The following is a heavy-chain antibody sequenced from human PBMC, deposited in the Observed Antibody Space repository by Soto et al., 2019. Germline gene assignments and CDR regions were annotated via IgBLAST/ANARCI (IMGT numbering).Heavy chain of an antibody. J-gene: IGHJ6*02. Sequence: GASVKVSCKASGYTFTSYAMHWVRQAPGQRLEWMGWINAGNGNTKYSQKFQGRVTITRDTSASTAYMELSSLRSEDTAVYYCAREFFSSSWYKVANGMDVWGQGTTVTVSS. CDR1: GYTFTSYA. CDR2: INAGNGNT. D-gene: IGHD6-13*01. CDR3: AREFFSSSWYKVANGMDV. V-gene: IGHV1-3*01.